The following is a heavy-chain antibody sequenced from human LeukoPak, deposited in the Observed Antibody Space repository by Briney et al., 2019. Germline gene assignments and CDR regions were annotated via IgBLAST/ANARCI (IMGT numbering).Heavy chain of an antibody. D-gene: IGHD2-21*02. CDR3: ASSWVVTAILNY. Sequence: GASVTVSCMASGYTFTSYYMHWVRQAPGQGLEWMGIINPSGGSTSYAQKFQGRVTMTRDTSTSAVYMELSSLRSEDTAVYYCASSWVVTAILNYWGQGTLVTVSS. J-gene: IGHJ4*02. CDR2: INPSGGST. CDR1: GYTFTSYY. V-gene: IGHV1-46*01.